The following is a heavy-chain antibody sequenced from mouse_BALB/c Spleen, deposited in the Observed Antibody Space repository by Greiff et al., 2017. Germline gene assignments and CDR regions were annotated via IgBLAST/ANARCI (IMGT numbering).Heavy chain of an antibody. D-gene: IGHD2-1*01. CDR2: ISSGGSYT. CDR1: GFTFSSYA. V-gene: IGHV5-9-4*01. J-gene: IGHJ4*01. Sequence: EVKVVESGGGLVKPGGSLKLSCAASGFTFSSYAMSWVRQSPEKRLEWVAEISSGGSYTYYPDTVTGRFTISRDNAKNTLYLEMSSLRSEDTAMYYCAVYYGNFYAMDYWGQGTSVTVSS. CDR3: AVYYGNFYAMDY.